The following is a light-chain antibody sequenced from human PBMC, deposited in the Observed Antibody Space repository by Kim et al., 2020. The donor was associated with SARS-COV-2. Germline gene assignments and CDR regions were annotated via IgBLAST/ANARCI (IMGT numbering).Light chain of an antibody. Sequence: PASISCRCSQSLVHSDGNTYLSWFQQRPGQSPRRRIYKASNRDSGVPDRFSGSGSGTDFTLKISRVEAEDVGVYYCMQSTQWPGTFGGGTKVDIK. V-gene: IGKV2-30*02. J-gene: IGKJ4*01. CDR1: QSLVHSDGNTY. CDR3: MQSTQWPGT. CDR2: KAS.